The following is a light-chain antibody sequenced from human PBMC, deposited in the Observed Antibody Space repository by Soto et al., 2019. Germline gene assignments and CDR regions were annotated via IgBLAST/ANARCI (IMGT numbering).Light chain of an antibody. CDR3: QQRSNWKLT. J-gene: IGKJ4*01. CDR2: DAS. Sequence: EIGMTQSPATLSVSPGERATLACRASQSVSSYLAWYQQKPGQAPRLLIYDASNRATGIPARFSGSGSGTDFTLTISSLEPEDFAVYYCQQRSNWKLTFGGGTKVDI. CDR1: QSVSSY. V-gene: IGKV3-11*01.